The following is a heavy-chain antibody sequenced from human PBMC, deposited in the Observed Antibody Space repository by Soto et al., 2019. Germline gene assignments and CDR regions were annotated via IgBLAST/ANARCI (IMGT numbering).Heavy chain of an antibody. CDR3: ARRYSSSLEF. Sequence: SETLSLTCTVSGGSISSYYWSWIRQPPGKGLEWIGYIFYSGSTNYNPSLKSRVTISVDTSKNQFSLKLSSVTAADTAVYYCARRYSSSLEFWGQGTQVTVSS. V-gene: IGHV4-59*08. CDR1: GGSISSYY. D-gene: IGHD6-13*01. CDR2: IFYSGST. J-gene: IGHJ4*02.